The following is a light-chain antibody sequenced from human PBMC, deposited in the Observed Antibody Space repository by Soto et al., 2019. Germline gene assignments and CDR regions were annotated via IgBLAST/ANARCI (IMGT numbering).Light chain of an antibody. J-gene: IGKJ4*01. CDR2: AAS. V-gene: IGKV1-39*01. CDR1: QSISSW. CDR3: QQSYSTPGT. Sequence: DIQMPQSPTTLSASVGDRITITCLASQSISSWLSWYQQKPGKAPKLLMYAASSLQSGVPSRFSGSGSGTDFTLTISSLQPEDFATYYCQQSYSTPGTFGGGTKVDIK.